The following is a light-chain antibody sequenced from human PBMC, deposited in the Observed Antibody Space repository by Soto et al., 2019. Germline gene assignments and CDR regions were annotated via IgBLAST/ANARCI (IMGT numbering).Light chain of an antibody. CDR2: GAS. CDR3: QNYHIAPFS. V-gene: IGKV1-27*01. Sequence: DIQMTQSPSSLSAAGGDRVTITCRASQGINNYLAWYQQKPGKVPKLLIYGASTLQPGVPSRFSGSGSGTDFTLTISGLQTEDIATYYCQNYHIAPFSFGPGTKVNIK. J-gene: IGKJ3*01. CDR1: QGINNY.